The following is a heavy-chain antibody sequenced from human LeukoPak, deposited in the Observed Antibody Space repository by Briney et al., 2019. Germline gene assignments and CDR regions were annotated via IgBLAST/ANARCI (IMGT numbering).Heavy chain of an antibody. CDR1: GFTFSSYG. Sequence: PGGSLRLSCAASGFTFSSYGMSWVRQAPGKGLQWVSSISGSGDSTYYADSVKGRFTISRDNSNNMMYLQMNSLRAEDTAVYYCAKPYYYDSTGYYYVEYFDYWGQGTLVTVSS. CDR3: AKPYYYDSTGYYYVEYFDY. J-gene: IGHJ4*02. V-gene: IGHV3-23*01. D-gene: IGHD3-22*01. CDR2: ISGSGDST.